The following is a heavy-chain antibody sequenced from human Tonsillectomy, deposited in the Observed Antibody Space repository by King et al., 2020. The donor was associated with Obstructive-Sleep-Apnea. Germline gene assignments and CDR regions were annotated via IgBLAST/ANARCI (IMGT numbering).Heavy chain of an antibody. Sequence: QLVQSGAEVKKPGASVKVSCKASGYTFTTYDINWVRQATGQGLEWMGWMNPNSGKTGYAQKFQGRVTLTRNTSISTAYMELSSLRSEETAVYYCARFRYFDWSTDYWGQGTLVTVSS. J-gene: IGHJ4*02. V-gene: IGHV1-8*01. CDR2: MNPNSGKT. CDR3: ARFRYFDWSTDY. D-gene: IGHD3-9*01. CDR1: GYTFTTYD.